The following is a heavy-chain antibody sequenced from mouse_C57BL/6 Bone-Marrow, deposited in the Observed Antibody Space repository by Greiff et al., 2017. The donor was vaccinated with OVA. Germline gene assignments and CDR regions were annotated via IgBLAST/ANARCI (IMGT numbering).Heavy chain of an antibody. CDR2: IYPRSGNT. J-gene: IGHJ3*01. CDR3: ARSSSPAWFAY. CDR1: GYTFTSYG. Sequence: VQLQQSGAELARPGASVKLSCKASGYTFTSYGISWVKQRTGQGLEWIGEIYPRSGNTYYNEKFKGKATLTADKSSSTAYMELRSLTSEDSAVHFCARSSSPAWFAYWGQGTLVTVSA. D-gene: IGHD1-1*01. V-gene: IGHV1-81*01.